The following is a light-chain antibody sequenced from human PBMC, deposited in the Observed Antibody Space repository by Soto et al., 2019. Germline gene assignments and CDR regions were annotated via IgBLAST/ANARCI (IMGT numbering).Light chain of an antibody. J-gene: IGKJ4*01. V-gene: IGKV1-5*03. Sequence: DIQMTQSPSTLSASVGDRVTLTCRASQSISFTLAWYQQKPGKAPKLLISKASRLETGVPSRFSGSGSGTEFTLTISSLQPDDFATYFCQQYHRYSPLTFGEGTTVEIK. CDR2: KAS. CDR1: QSISFT. CDR3: QQYHRYSPLT.